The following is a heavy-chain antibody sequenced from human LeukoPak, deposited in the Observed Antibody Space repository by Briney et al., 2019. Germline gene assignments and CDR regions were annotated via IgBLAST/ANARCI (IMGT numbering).Heavy chain of an antibody. V-gene: IGHV4-4*02. CDR3: ARNPSVGDLPFDY. J-gene: IGHJ4*02. CDR2: IYHSGST. D-gene: IGHD2-21*02. Sequence: SSETLSLTCAVSGGSISSSNWWSWVRQPPGKGLEWIGEIYHSGSTNYNPSLKSQVTISVDKSKNQFSLKLSSVTAADTAVYYCARNPSVGDLPFDYWGQGTLVTVSS. CDR1: GGSISSSNW.